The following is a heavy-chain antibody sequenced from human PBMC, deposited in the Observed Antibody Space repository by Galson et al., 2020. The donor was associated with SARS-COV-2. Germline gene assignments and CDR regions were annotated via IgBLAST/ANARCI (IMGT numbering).Heavy chain of an antibody. Sequence: ASVKVSCKASGYTFTSYAMNWVRQAPGQGLEWMGWINTNTGNPTYAQGFTGRFVFSLDTSVSTAYLQISSLKAEDTAVYYCARGMEMATIIPWMQMTNGVDYWGQGTLVTVSS. J-gene: IGHJ4*02. CDR2: INTNTGNP. D-gene: IGHD5-12*01. CDR3: ARGMEMATIIPWMQMTNGVDY. V-gene: IGHV7-4-1*02. CDR1: GYTFTSYA.